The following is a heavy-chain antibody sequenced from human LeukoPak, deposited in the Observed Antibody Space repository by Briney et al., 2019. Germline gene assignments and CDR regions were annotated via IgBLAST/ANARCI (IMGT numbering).Heavy chain of an antibody. CDR1: GFTFSSYW. Sequence: SGGSLRLSCAASGFTFSSYWMSWVRQAPGKGLEWVANIKQDGSEKYYVDSVKGRFTISRDNAKISLYLQMNSLRAEDTAVYYCARAGLTYYDFWSGYPYYMDVWGKGTTVTVSS. V-gene: IGHV3-7*01. D-gene: IGHD3-3*01. CDR2: IKQDGSEK. J-gene: IGHJ6*03. CDR3: ARAGLTYYDFWSGYPYYMDV.